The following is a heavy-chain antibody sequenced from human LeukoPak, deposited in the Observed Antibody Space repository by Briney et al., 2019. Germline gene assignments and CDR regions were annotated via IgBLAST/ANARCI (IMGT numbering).Heavy chain of an antibody. CDR1: GFTFDDYA. V-gene: IGHV3-9*01. D-gene: IGHD1-14*01. CDR2: ISWNSGSI. J-gene: IGHJ3*02. CDR3: AKDINPSRTLEPDAFDI. Sequence: GRSLRLSCAASGFTFDDYAMHWVRQAPGKGLEWVSGISWNSGSIGYADSVKGRFTISRDNAKNSLYLQMNSLRAEDTALYYCAKDINPSRTLEPDAFDIWGQGTMVTVSS.